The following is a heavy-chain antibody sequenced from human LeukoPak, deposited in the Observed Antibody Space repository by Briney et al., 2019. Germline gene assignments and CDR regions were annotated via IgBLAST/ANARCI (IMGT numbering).Heavy chain of an antibody. CDR1: GFTFSSYG. CDR2: ISYDGSNK. J-gene: IGHJ4*02. V-gene: IGHV3-30*19. Sequence: GRSLRLSCAAPGFTFSSYGMHWVRQAPGKGLEWVAVISYDGSNKYYADSVKGRYTISRDNSKNTLYLQMNSLRAEDTAVYYCARYGSEPGNWGQGTLVTVSS. D-gene: IGHD3-10*01. CDR3: ARYGSEPGN.